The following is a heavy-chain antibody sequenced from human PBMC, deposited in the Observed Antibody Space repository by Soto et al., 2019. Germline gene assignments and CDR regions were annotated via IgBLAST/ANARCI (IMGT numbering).Heavy chain of an antibody. CDR1: GGTFSSYA. Sequence: SVKVSCKASGGTFSSYAISWVRQAPGRGLEWMGGIIPIFGTANYAQKFQDRVTMTGDTSSDTGYMELSNLRSEDTAIYYCATSLELPLGVDIWGQGTTVTVSS. J-gene: IGHJ6*02. CDR2: IIPIFGTA. V-gene: IGHV1-69*06. D-gene: IGHD1-7*01. CDR3: ATSLELPLGVDI.